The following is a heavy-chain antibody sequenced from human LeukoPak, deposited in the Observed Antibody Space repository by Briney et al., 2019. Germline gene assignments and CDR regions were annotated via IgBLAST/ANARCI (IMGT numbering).Heavy chain of an antibody. V-gene: IGHV4-59*01. Sequence: SETLSLTCTVSGGSISSYYWSWTRQPPGKGLEWIGYIHYTGSTNYNPSLKSRVIISVDTSKNQFSLKLSSVTAADTAVYYCARARGYFDYWGQGILVTVPS. CDR3: ARARGYFDY. J-gene: IGHJ4*02. CDR1: GGSISSYY. CDR2: IHYTGST.